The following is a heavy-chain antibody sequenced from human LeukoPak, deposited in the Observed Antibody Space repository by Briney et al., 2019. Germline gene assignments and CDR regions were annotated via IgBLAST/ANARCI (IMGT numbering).Heavy chain of an antibody. CDR3: ARVSSPSSNDAFDI. CDR2: ISTSNSFI. V-gene: IGHV3-21*01. J-gene: IGHJ3*02. D-gene: IGHD2-2*01. Sequence: KTGGSLRLSCAASGFTFSSYNMNWVRQAPGKGLEWVSSISTSNSFIFYADSMKDRFTISRDNAKNSLYLQMNSLRAEDTAVYYCARVSSPSSNDAFDIWGQGTMVTVSS. CDR1: GFTFSSYN.